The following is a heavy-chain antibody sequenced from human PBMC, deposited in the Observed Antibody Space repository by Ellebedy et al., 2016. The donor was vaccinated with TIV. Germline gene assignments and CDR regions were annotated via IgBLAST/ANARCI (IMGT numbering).Heavy chain of an antibody. CDR1: GGSIRSDNYF. CDR2: IYYSGSA. V-gene: IGHV4-39*07. J-gene: IGHJ5*02. Sequence: MPSETLSLTCTVFGGSIRSDNYFWSWIRQPPGKGLEWIGSIYYSGSAYYNPSLKSRVTVSVDTSKNQFSLNLNSVTAADTAVYYCARDPALPRGRFDTWGQGTLVTVSS. CDR3: ARDPALPRGRFDT.